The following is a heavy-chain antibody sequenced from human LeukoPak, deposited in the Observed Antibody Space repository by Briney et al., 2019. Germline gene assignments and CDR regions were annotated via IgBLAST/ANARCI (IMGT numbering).Heavy chain of an antibody. D-gene: IGHD5-12*01. CDR2: IYHSGST. CDR3: ARGGSWLVKFDY. V-gene: IGHV4-4*02. Sequence: PSETLSLTCAVSGGSISSSNWWSWVRQPPGKGLEWIGEIYHSGSTNYNPSLKSRVTISLDTSKNHFSLKLSSVTAADTAVYYCARGGSWLVKFDYWGQGTLVTVSS. CDR1: GGSISSSNW. J-gene: IGHJ4*02.